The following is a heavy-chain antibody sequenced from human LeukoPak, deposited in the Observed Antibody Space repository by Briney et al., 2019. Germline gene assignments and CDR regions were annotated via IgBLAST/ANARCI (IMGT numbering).Heavy chain of an antibody. V-gene: IGHV3-7*01. D-gene: IGHD3-22*01. CDR3: AKETYYYDSSGLDY. CDR1: GFTFSSYW. CDR2: IKQDGSEK. J-gene: IGHJ4*02. Sequence: GGSLRLSCAASGFTFSSYWMSWVRQAPGKGLEWVANIKQDGSEKYYVDSVKGRFTISRDNSKNTLYLQMNSLRAEDTAVYYCAKETYYYDSSGLDYWGQGTLVTVSS.